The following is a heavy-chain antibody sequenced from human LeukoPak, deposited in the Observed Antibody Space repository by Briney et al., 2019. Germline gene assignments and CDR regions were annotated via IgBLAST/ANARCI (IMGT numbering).Heavy chain of an antibody. Sequence: SETLSLTCTASGGSISSYYWSWIRQPAGKGLEWIGRIYTSGSTNYNPSLKSRVTMSVDTSKNQFSLKLSSVTAADTAVYYCARDGQWLVQRYNWFDPWGQGTLVTVSS. CDR2: IYTSGST. V-gene: IGHV4-4*07. CDR1: GGSISSYY. J-gene: IGHJ5*02. D-gene: IGHD6-19*01. CDR3: ARDGQWLVQRYNWFDP.